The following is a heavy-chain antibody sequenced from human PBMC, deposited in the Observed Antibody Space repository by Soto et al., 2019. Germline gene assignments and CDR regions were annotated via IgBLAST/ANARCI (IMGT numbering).Heavy chain of an antibody. CDR1: GGSVISPSHD. CDR3: ARDGKGFSESSNYYGVDV. D-gene: IGHD1-26*01. Sequence: QVQLRESGPGLVKPSETLSLTCTVSGGSVISPSHDWGWIRQAPGKGLEWIGQIYYTGNTNYNPSLESRVTISVDTSKKQFSLKLSSVTAADTALYHCARDGKGFSESSNYYGVDVWGEGTTVIVSS. J-gene: IGHJ6*04. V-gene: IGHV4-61*01. CDR2: IYYTGNT.